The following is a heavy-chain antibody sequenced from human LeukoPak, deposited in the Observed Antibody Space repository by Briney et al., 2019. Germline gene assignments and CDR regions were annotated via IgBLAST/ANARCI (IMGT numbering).Heavy chain of an antibody. CDR2: VYFDGST. D-gene: IGHD3-16*01. Sequence: SETLSLTCSVSGGSVTSGTYHWAWTRQPPGKGLEWIGSVYFDGSTHYNPSLQSRVTVSVDTSKNQFSLRLSSVTAADTAHYFCARDHYYDGRGRFDPWGQGTLVTVSS. J-gene: IGHJ5*02. CDR1: GGSVTSGTYH. V-gene: IGHV4-39*07. CDR3: ARDHYYDGRGRFDP.